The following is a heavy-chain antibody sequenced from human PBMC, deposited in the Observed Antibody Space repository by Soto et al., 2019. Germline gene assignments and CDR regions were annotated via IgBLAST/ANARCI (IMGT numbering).Heavy chain of an antibody. V-gene: IGHV4-34*01. CDR2: INHSGST. J-gene: IGHJ3*02. CDR1: GGSFSGYY. CDR3: ARGLKATSGTTRGGSCYSRCRAFDI. D-gene: IGHD2-15*01. Sequence: QVQLQQWGAGLLKPSETLSLTCAVYGGSFSGYYWSWIRQPPGKGLEWIGEINHSGSTNYNPSLKSRVTISVDTSKNPFSLKLSSVTAADTAVYYCARGLKATSGTTRGGSCYSRCRAFDIWGRGTMVTVSS.